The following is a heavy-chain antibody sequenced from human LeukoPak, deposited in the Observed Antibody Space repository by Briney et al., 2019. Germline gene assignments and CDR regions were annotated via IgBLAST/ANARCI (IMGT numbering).Heavy chain of an antibody. J-gene: IGHJ4*02. CDR3: ARVAAASGEFDY. CDR1: GGSISSGDYY. Sequence: SQTLSLTCTVSGGSISSGDYYWSWIRQPPGKGLEWIGYIYYSGSTYYNPSLKSRVTISVDTSKNHFSLKLSSVTAADTAVYYCARVAAASGEFDYWGQGTLVTVSS. CDR2: IYYSGST. V-gene: IGHV4-30-4*08. D-gene: IGHD6-13*01.